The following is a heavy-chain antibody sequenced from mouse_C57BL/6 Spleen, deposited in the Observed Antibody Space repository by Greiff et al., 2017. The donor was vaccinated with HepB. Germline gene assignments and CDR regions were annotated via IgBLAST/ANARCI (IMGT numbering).Heavy chain of an antibody. J-gene: IGHJ4*01. CDR2: IYPRSGNT. V-gene: IGHV1-81*01. CDR1: GYTFTSYG. CDR3: ASSIYYGNLYAMDY. Sequence: VKLMESGAELARPGASVKLSCKASGYTFTSYGISWVKQRTGQGLEWIGEIYPRSGNTYYNEKFKGKATLTADKSSSTAYMELRSLTSEDSAVYFCASSIYYGNLYAMDYWGQGTSVTVSS. D-gene: IGHD2-1*01.